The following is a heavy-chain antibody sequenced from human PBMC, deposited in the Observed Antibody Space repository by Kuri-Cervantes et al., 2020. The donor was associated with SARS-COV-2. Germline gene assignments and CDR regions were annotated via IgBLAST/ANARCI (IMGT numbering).Heavy chain of an antibody. J-gene: IGHJ3*02. CDR3: ARGRTFYYDRDAFDI. Sequence: GESLKISCAASGFTFSSYNMNWVRQAPGKGLEWVSFISSSSSYIFYADSVKGRFTISRDNAKNSLYLQMNSLRAEDAAVYYCARGRTFYYDRDAFDIWGQGTMVTVSS. V-gene: IGHV3-21*01. CDR2: ISSSSSYI. CDR1: GFTFSSYN. D-gene: IGHD3-22*01.